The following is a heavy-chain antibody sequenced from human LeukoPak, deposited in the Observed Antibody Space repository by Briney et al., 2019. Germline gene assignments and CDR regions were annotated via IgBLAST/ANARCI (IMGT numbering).Heavy chain of an antibody. CDR2: ISGNSDTI. V-gene: IGHV3-48*01. CDR3: ARDYRDSSGYRAFDI. J-gene: IGHJ3*02. D-gene: IGHD3-22*01. CDR1: GFTFSSYG. Sequence: GGSLRLSCAASGFTFSSYGMNWVRQAPGKGLEWVTDISGNSDTINYADSVKGRFTISRDTAKNSLYLQMNSLRAEDTAVYYCARDYRDSSGYRAFDIWGQGTMVTVSS.